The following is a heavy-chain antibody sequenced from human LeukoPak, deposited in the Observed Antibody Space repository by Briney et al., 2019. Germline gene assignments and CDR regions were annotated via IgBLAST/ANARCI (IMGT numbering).Heavy chain of an antibody. V-gene: IGHV5-51*01. J-gene: IGHJ3*02. CDR3: ARLFAVRGVFDAFDI. D-gene: IGHD3-10*01. CDR2: IYPSDSDT. CDR1: GYSFSCYW. Sequence: GESLKISCKASGYSFSCYWIGWVRQMRGEGLEWMGIIYPSDSDTRYSSSFQGQVTISADKSISTAYLQWSSLKASDTAMYYCARLFAVRGVFDAFDIWGQGTMVTVSS.